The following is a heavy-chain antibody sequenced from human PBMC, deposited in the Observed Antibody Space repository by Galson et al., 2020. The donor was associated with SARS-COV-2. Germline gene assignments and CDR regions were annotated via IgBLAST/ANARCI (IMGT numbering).Heavy chain of an antibody. J-gene: IGHJ6*02. CDR2: ISYDGSDK. Sequence: GESLKISCAASGFTFSSYAMHWVRQPPGKGLEWVAVISYDGSDKYYADSVKGRFTISRDNSKNTLYLQLNSLRAEDTAVYYCARVPWSVVRGVRLLYNYYGMDVWGQGTTVTVSS. CDR3: ARVPWSVVRGVRLLYNYYGMDV. CDR1: GFTFSSYA. V-gene: IGHV3-30-3*01. D-gene: IGHD3-10*01.